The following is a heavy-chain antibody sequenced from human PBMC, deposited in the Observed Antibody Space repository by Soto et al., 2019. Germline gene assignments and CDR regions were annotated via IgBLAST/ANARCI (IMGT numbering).Heavy chain of an antibody. J-gene: IGHJ4*01. CDR3: ARQIYASDTGPNFQYCFDS. CDR2: IDPSDSQT. Sequence: GESLKISCKGSGYSFAGYWITWVRQKPGKGLEWMGRIDPSDSQTYYSPSFRGHVTISVTKSITTVFLQWSSLRASDTAMYYCARQIYASDTGPNFQYCFDSWGQGTPVTVSS. D-gene: IGHD5-18*01. CDR1: GYSFAGYW. V-gene: IGHV5-10-1*01.